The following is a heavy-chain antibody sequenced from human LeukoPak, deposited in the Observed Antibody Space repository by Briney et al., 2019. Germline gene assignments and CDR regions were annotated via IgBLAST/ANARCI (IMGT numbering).Heavy chain of an antibody. D-gene: IGHD2-21*02. J-gene: IGHJ4*02. CDR3: AKAYSFCGGDCYSPPTALEY. V-gene: IGHV3-23*01. CDR2: ISGSGGTT. CDR1: GFTFSSYG. Sequence: PGGSLRLSCAASGFTFSSYGMSWVRQAPGKGLEWVSGISGSGGTTFYADSVKGRFTISRDNSKNTLYLQVNSLRAEDTAVYYCAKAYSFCGGDCYSPPTALEYWGQGTLVTVSS.